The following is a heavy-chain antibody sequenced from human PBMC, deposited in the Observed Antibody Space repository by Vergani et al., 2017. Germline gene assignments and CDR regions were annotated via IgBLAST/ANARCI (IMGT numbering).Heavy chain of an antibody. CDR1: GFTFSNAW. V-gene: IGHV3-23*04. D-gene: IGHD3-10*01. CDR3: AKQYFVSGNYLIDY. J-gene: IGHJ4*02. CDR2: ISGSGVSA. Sequence: EVQLVESGGGLVKPGGSLRLSCAASGFTFSNAWMSWVRQAPGKGLEWVSGISGSGVSAYYTDSVKGRFTISRDNSKNMLFLQMNNLRTEDTAMYYCAKQYFVSGNYLIDYWGRETLVTVSS.